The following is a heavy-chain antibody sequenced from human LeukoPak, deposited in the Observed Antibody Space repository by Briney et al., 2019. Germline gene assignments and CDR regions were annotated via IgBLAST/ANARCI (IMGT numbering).Heavy chain of an antibody. CDR3: ARGPPNWGYDY. CDR1: GYTFTIYD. D-gene: IGHD7-27*01. CDR2: MSPNSGNS. Sequence: ASVKVSFKASGYTFTIYDINWVRQATGQGPEWMGWMSPNSGNSGYAQKFQGGVTMTRSTSMSTAYMELSSLRSEDTAVYYCARGPPNWGYDYWGQGTLVTVSS. V-gene: IGHV1-8*01. J-gene: IGHJ4*02.